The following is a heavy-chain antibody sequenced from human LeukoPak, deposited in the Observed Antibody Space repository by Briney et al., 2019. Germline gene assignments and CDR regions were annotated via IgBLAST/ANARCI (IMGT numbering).Heavy chain of an antibody. J-gene: IGHJ5*02. CDR3: ARDQGYCSSTSCYRWFDP. Sequence: AASVKVSCKASGYTFTSYGISWVRQAPGQGLEWMGWISDYNGNTNYAQKLQGRVTMTTDTSTSTAYMELRSLRSDDTAVYYCARDQGYCSSTSCYRWFDPWGQGTLVTVSS. V-gene: IGHV1-18*01. D-gene: IGHD2-2*02. CDR2: ISDYNGNT. CDR1: GYTFTSYG.